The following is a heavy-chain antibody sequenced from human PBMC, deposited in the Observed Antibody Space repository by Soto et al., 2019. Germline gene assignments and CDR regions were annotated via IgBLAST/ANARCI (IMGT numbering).Heavy chain of an antibody. CDR2: IGGSGTGFNT. J-gene: IGHJ4*02. D-gene: IGHD2-2*01. V-gene: IGHV3-23*01. CDR3: ARVAPYCSTTTCYIDS. Sequence: EVQLLESGGGLVRPGGSLRLSCAASGFTFSSYPMKWVRQGPGTGLEWVSTIGGSGTGFNTDYADSVKGRFVISRDNSKNTVYLQMHSLRAEDTALYYCARVAPYCSTTTCYIDSWGQGTLVTVSS. CDR1: GFTFSSYP.